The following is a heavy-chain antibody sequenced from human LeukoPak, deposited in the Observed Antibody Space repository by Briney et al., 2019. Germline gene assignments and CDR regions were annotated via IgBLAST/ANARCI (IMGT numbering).Heavy chain of an antibody. CDR3: ARDMVYGGPPDYSDH. V-gene: IGHV1-2*02. Sequence: ATVKVSCKASGYTFTGYYMHWVRQAPGQGLEWMGWINPNSGGTNYAQKFQGRVTMTRDTSISTAYMELSRLRSDDTAVYYCARDMVYGGPPDYSDHWGQGTLVTVSS. CDR2: INPNSGGT. D-gene: IGHD4-23*01. J-gene: IGHJ4*02. CDR1: GYTFTGYY.